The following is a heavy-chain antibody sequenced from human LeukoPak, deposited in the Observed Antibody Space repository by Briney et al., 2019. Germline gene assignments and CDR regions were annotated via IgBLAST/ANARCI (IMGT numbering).Heavy chain of an antibody. CDR2: IIPIFGTA. Sequence: ASVKVSCKASGGTFSSYAISWVRQAPEQGLEWMGGIIPIFGTANYAQKFQGRVTITTDESTSTAYMELSSLRSEDTAVYYCARRSSGYLGVDYWGQGTLVTVSS. CDR1: GGTFSSYA. J-gene: IGHJ4*02. V-gene: IGHV1-69*05. CDR3: ARRSSGYLGVDY. D-gene: IGHD3-22*01.